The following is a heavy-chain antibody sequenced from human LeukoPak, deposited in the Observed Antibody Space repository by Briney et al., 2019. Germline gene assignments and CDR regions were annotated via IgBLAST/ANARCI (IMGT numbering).Heavy chain of an antibody. CDR1: GFTFSSYS. CDR2: ISSSGSTI. V-gene: IGHV3-48*04. CDR3: ARDLRVRGVDY. D-gene: IGHD3-10*01. J-gene: IGHJ4*02. Sequence: GGSLRLSCAASGFTFSSYSMNWVRQAPGKGLEWVSYISSSGSTIYYADSVKGRFTISRDNAKNSLYLQMNSLRAEDTAVYYCARDLRVRGVDYWGQGTLVTVSS.